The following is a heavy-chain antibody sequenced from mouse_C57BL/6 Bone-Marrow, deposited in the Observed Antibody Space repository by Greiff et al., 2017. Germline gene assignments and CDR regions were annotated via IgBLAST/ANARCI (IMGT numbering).Heavy chain of an antibody. CDR3: NQAGFAY. CDR1: GFNIKADY. CDR2: IDPENGDT. V-gene: IGHV14-4*01. Sequence: EVQLQQSGAELVRPGASVKLSCTASGFNIKADYMHWVKQRTEQGLEWIGWIDPENGDTEYASKFQGKATITADTSSNTAYLQLSSLTSEDTAVYYCNQAGFAYWGQGTLVTVSA. J-gene: IGHJ3*01.